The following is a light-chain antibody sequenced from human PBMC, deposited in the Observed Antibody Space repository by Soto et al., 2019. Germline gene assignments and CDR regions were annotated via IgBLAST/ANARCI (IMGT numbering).Light chain of an antibody. CDR1: SSDVGDYNY. Sequence: QSVLTQPASVSGSPGQSITISCTGTSSDVGDYNYVSWYQQHPGKAPKLMIYDVSNRPSGVSNRFSGSKSGSTASLTISGLPAEDEADYYCSSYTSSTTRVFGTGTKLTVL. CDR2: DVS. J-gene: IGLJ1*01. CDR3: SSYTSSTTRV. V-gene: IGLV2-14*01.